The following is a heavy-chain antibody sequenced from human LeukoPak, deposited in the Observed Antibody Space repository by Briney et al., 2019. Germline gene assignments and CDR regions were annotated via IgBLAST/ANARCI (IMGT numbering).Heavy chain of an antibody. Sequence: GGSLRLSCAASGFTFSSYAMHWVRQAPGKGLEWVAVISCDGSNKYYADSVKGRFTISRDNSKNTLYLQMKSLRAEDTAVYYCARDPGEIQLWLPYFDYWGQGTLVTVSS. CDR2: ISCDGSNK. V-gene: IGHV3-30-3*01. J-gene: IGHJ4*02. CDR3: ARDPGEIQLWLPYFDY. D-gene: IGHD5-18*01. CDR1: GFTFSSYA.